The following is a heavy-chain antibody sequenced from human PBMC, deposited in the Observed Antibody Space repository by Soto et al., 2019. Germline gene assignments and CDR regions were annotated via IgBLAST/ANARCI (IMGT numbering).Heavy chain of an antibody. J-gene: IGHJ3*02. CDR2: IYHSGST. CDR1: GGSISSSNW. D-gene: IGHD2-2*01. CDR3: GGWGDCSSTSCCEAFDI. Sequence: SETLSLTCAVSGGSISSSNWWSWVRQPPGKGLEWIGEIYHSGSTNYNPSLKSRVTISVDKSKNQFSLKLSSVTAADTAVYYCGGWGDCSSTSCCEAFDIWGQGTMVTGSS. V-gene: IGHV4-4*02.